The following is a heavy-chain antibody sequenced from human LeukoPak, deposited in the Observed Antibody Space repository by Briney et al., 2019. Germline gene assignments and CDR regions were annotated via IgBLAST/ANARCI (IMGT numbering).Heavy chain of an antibody. CDR1: GFTDSSNY. D-gene: IGHD6-19*01. J-gene: IGHJ4*02. Sequence: PGGSLGLSCAASGFTDSSNYMRGVRQVPGKGREGVSVIYSGGSTYYADSVKGRFTISRDNSKNTLYLQMNRLRGEDTAVYYCARVPYSSGWYFDYWGQGTLVTVSS. CDR3: ARVPYSSGWYFDY. V-gene: IGHV3-53*01. CDR2: IYSGGST.